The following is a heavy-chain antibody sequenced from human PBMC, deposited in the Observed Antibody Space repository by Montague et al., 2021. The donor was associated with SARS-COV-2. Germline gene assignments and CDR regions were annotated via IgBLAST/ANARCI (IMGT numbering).Heavy chain of an antibody. Sequence: SLRLSCAASGFTFSNSAMNWVRQAPGKGLEWVSGSSGSDGGTHYADSVKGRFTISRDNSKNVLYLQMNSLRDEDTALYYCAKDWYYYGLGYGMDVWGQGTTVTVSS. CDR2: SSGSDGGT. CDR1: GFTFSNSA. J-gene: IGHJ6*02. D-gene: IGHD3-10*01. CDR3: AKDWYYYGLGYGMDV. V-gene: IGHV3-23*01.